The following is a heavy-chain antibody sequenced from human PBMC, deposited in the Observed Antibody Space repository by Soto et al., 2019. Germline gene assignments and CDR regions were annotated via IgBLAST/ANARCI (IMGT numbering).Heavy chain of an antibody. CDR1: GGTFSGHA. CDR2: LIPLFGTT. J-gene: IGHJ4*02. V-gene: IGHV1-69*06. CDR3: ARGPNWGYRFDS. D-gene: IGHD7-27*01. Sequence: QVQLVQSGAEVKKPGSSVKVSCEASGGTFSGHAISWVRQAPGQGPEWMGGLIPLFGTTQHAQNFQDRLTITADKSTSTAYMELTSLRFEDPALYYCARGPNWGYRFDSWGQGSLVTVSS.